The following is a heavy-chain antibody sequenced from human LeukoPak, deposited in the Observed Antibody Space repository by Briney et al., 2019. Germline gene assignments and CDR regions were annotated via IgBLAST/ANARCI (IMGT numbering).Heavy chain of an antibody. D-gene: IGHD4-17*01. Sequence: SETLSLTCTVSGYSISSGYYWGWIRQPPGKGLEWIGSIYHSGTTYYNPSLKSRVTISVDTSKNQFSLKLSSVTAADTAVYYCARGLTTVTRYFDYWGQGTLVTVSS. V-gene: IGHV4-38-2*02. CDR3: ARGLTTVTRYFDY. J-gene: IGHJ4*02. CDR1: GYSISSGYY. CDR2: IYHSGTT.